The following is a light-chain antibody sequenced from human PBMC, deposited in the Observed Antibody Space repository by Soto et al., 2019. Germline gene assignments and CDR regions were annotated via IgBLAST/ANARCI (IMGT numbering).Light chain of an antibody. J-gene: IGKJ4*01. CDR1: QSVTSH. V-gene: IGKV3-11*01. CDR2: DAS. Sequence: EIVLTQSPATLSLSPGERATLSCRASQSVTSHLAWYQHKPGQAPRLLMYDASDRATGIPARFSGSGSGTDFPLTISSLGPEDFAVYYCLHRSDWPPGLTFGGGTKVEIK. CDR3: LHRSDWPPGLT.